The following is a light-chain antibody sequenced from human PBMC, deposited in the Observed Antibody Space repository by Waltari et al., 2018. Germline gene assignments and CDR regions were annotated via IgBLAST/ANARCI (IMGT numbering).Light chain of an antibody. V-gene: IGLV2-14*01. CDR1: SSDLGAYKH. J-gene: IGLJ3*02. Sequence: QSALTQPASVSGSPGQSITISCSGTSSDLGAYKHVSWYQQHPGKAPKLMIYEVSNRPSGVSNRCSGSKSGNTASLTISGLQADDESHYYCTSFTSSATWVFGGGTKVTVL. CDR2: EVS. CDR3: TSFTSSATWV.